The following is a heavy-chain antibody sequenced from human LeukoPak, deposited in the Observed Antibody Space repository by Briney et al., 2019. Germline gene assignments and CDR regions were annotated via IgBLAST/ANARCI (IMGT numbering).Heavy chain of an antibody. J-gene: IGHJ3*02. D-gene: IGHD6-19*01. CDR1: GFTFGDYA. CDR3: TRDRSHSSGWYADAFDI. V-gene: IGHV3-49*03. CDR2: IRSKAYGGTT. Sequence: GGSLRLSCTASGFTFGDYAMSWFRQAPGKGLEWVGFIRSKAYGGTTEYAASVKGRFTISRDDSKSIAYLQMNSLKTEDTAVYYCTRDRSHSSGWYADAFDIWGQGTMVTVSS.